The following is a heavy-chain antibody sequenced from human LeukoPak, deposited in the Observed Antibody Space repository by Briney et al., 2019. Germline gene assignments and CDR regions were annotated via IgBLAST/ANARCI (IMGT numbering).Heavy chain of an antibody. Sequence: GASVKVSCKASGYTFTSYGISWVRQAPGQGLEWMGWISAYNGNTNYAQKLQGRVTMTTDTSTSTAYMELRSLRSDDTAVYYCARDSPVGEVRGVVDAFDIWGQGTMVTVSS. V-gene: IGHV1-18*01. J-gene: IGHJ3*02. CDR1: GYTFTSYG. D-gene: IGHD3-10*01. CDR3: ARDSPVGEVRGVVDAFDI. CDR2: ISAYNGNT.